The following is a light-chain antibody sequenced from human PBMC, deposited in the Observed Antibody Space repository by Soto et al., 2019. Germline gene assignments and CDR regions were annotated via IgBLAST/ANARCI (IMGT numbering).Light chain of an antibody. CDR3: LQSYRTPLT. Sequence: DIQMTQSPSSLSASVGDRVTITCRASQSINNYLSWYQQKPGKAPNLLIFGASTLQSGVPSRFSGSGSGTDFTLTISSLQPEDFPTYYCLQSYRTPLTFGGGTKVDIK. J-gene: IGKJ4*01. CDR2: GAS. V-gene: IGKV1-39*01. CDR1: QSINNY.